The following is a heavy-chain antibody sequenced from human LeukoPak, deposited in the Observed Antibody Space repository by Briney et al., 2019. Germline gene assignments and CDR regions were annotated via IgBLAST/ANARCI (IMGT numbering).Heavy chain of an antibody. V-gene: IGHV1-69-2*01. CDR3: ATGERPTTAGWFHP. Sequence: ASVKISFKVSGYTFTDYYMHWVQQAPGKGLEWMGLVDPEDGETIYAEKFQGRVTITADTPTDTAYMELSSLRSEDTAVYYCATGERPTTAGWFHPWGQGTLVTVSS. CDR1: GYTFTDYY. D-gene: IGHD1-14*01. J-gene: IGHJ5*02. CDR2: VDPEDGET.